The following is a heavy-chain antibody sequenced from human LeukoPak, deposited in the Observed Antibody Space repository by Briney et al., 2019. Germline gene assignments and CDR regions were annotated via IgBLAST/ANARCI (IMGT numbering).Heavy chain of an antibody. Sequence: SETLSLTCAVYGGPFSTYYWIWIRQPPGKGLEWIGEGHHSGSTYYNPSFKSRVTISVDTSKNHFSLNLRSVTAADSAVYYCCLVVDVAAELDDHWGQGTLVTVSS. V-gene: IGHV4-34*01. CDR3: CLVVDVAAELDDH. D-gene: IGHD2-8*02. J-gene: IGHJ5*02. CDR2: GHHSGST. CDR1: GGPFSTYY.